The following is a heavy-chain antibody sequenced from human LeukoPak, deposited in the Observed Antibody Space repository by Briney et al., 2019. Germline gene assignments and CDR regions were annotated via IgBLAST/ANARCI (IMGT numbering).Heavy chain of an antibody. CDR1: GYTFTSYD. V-gene: IGHV1-8*01. CDR2: MNPNSGNT. D-gene: IGHD2-15*01. Sequence: ASVKVSCTASGYTFTSYDINWVRQATGQGLEWMGWMNPNSGNTGYAQKFQGRVTMTKNTSISTAYMELSSLRSEDTAVYYCARGPPYCSGGSCDKDWGQGTLVTVSS. J-gene: IGHJ4*02. CDR3: ARGPPYCSGGSCDKD.